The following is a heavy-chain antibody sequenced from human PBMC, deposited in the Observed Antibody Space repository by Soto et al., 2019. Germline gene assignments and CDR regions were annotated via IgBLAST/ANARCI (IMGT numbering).Heavy chain of an antibody. J-gene: IGHJ4*02. CDR2: ISTYNGKT. V-gene: IGHV1-18*01. Sequence: GAPVKVSCKTSGYTFSTYPISWVRQAPGQGLEWVGWISTYNGKTNYGQKFQGRVTITTDTSASTAYMNLRNLRSDDTAVYYCARDRVEAALGTFDQWGQGTLVTVSS. D-gene: IGHD6-13*01. CDR1: GYTFSTYP. CDR3: ARDRVEAALGTFDQ.